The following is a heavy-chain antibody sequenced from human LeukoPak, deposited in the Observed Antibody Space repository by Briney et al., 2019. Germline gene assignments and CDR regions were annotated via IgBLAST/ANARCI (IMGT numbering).Heavy chain of an antibody. D-gene: IGHD3-10*01. Sequence: SGTLSLTCTVSAGSISSGDYYWSWIRQPPGKGLEWIGYIYYSGSTYYNPSLKSRVTISVDTSKNQFSLKLSSVTAADTAVYYCARGHYGSGSYYSRGGYFDYWGQGTLVTVSS. J-gene: IGHJ4*02. CDR1: AGSISSGDYY. CDR2: IYYSGST. CDR3: ARGHYGSGSYYSRGGYFDY. V-gene: IGHV4-30-4*08.